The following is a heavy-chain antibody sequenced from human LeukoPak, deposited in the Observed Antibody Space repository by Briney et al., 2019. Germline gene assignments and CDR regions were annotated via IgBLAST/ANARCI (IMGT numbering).Heavy chain of an antibody. CDR2: VDTSGST. D-gene: IGHD3-16*01. CDR1: GGSLSSFY. Sequence: KPSETLSLTCTVSGGSLSSFYWSWVRQPAGKGLEWIGRVDTSGSTHYNPPLESRVTMSLDPSKNQFSLKLNSVTVADTAVYYCARCLGGAYYYMDVWGKGTTVTVSS. V-gene: IGHV4-4*07. CDR3: ARCLGGAYYYMDV. J-gene: IGHJ6*03.